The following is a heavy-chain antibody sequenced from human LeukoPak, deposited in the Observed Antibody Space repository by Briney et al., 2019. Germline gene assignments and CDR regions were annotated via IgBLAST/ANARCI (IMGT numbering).Heavy chain of an antibody. D-gene: IGHD3-10*01. CDR2: ISGDGGTT. Sequence: PGGSLRLSCAASGFPFTNYAMSWVRQAPGKGLECVSVISGDGGTTYYADFVKGRFTISRDNSKNTLYLQMNSLRAEDTAVYYCAKEWGGFGELVGGDYWGQGTLVTVSS. CDR3: AKEWGGFGELVGGDY. J-gene: IGHJ4*02. V-gene: IGHV3-23*01. CDR1: GFPFTNYA.